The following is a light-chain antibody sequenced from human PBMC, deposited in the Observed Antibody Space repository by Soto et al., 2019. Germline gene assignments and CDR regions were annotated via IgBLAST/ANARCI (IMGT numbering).Light chain of an antibody. Sequence: QSALTQPASVSGSPGQSITISCTGTSSDVGGYNYVSWYQQHPGKAPKLMIYEVSNRPSGVSNRFSGSKSGNTASLTISGLQAEDEADYYGSSYTSSSTLGWVFGTGTKLTVL. CDR2: EVS. V-gene: IGLV2-14*01. J-gene: IGLJ1*01. CDR3: SSYTSSSTLGWV. CDR1: SSDVGGYNY.